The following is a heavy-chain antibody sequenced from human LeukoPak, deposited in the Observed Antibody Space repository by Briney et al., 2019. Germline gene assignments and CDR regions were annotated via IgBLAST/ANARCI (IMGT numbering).Heavy chain of an antibody. CDR3: ARASCGGGTCYDSRGWFDP. CDR1: GGSFSGYY. CDR2: IYFSGST. J-gene: IGHJ5*02. D-gene: IGHD2-15*01. V-gene: IGHV4-34*01. Sequence: SETLSLTCAVYGGSFSGYYWSWIRQPPGKGLEWIGNIYFSGSTYYKQSLKSRVTISVDTSKNQFSLKLRSVTAADTAVYYCARASCGGGTCYDSRGWFDPWGQGTLVTVSS.